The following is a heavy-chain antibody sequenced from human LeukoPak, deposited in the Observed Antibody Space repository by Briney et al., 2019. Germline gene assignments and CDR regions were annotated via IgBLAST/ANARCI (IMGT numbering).Heavy chain of an antibody. Sequence: PGGSLRLSCAASGFTFSSYGMSWVRQAPGKGLEWVSAISGSGGSTYYADSVKGRFTISRDNSKNTLYLQMNSLRAEDTAVYYCAKGGYYYDSSGYYYGYWGQGTLVTVSS. D-gene: IGHD3-22*01. J-gene: IGHJ4*02. CDR1: GFTFSSYG. CDR3: AKGGYYYDSSGYYYGY. CDR2: ISGSGGST. V-gene: IGHV3-23*01.